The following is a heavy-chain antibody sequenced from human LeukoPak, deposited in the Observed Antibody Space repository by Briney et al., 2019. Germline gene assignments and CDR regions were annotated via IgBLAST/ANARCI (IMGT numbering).Heavy chain of an antibody. CDR2: MNQDGSKT. Sequence: GGSLRLSCAASGFTFATSWMTWVRQAPGKGLEWVALMNQDGSKTLFVDSVKGRFAISRDNGKNSLYLQMDSLRAEDTAVYFCTRDPSHGALDIWGQGTTVTVPS. J-gene: IGHJ3*02. CDR1: GFTFATSW. CDR3: TRDPSHGALDI. V-gene: IGHV3-7*01.